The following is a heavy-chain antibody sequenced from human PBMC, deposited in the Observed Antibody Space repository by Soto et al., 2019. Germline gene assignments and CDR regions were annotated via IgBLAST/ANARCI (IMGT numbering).Heavy chain of an antibody. J-gene: IGHJ2*01. D-gene: IGHD3-10*01. V-gene: IGHV3-21*01. CDR3: AGTPPGATMVRGPYYYFDL. CDR2: IDGRSPYT. CDR1: GFSFSTYP. Sequence: GGSLRLSCAAFGFSFSTYPMTWARQAPGKGLEWVSSIDGRSPYTYYADPVRARFTVSRDNAKNSLNLQMNSLRAEDTAVYYCAGTPPGATMVRGPYYYFDLWGRGTLVTVSS.